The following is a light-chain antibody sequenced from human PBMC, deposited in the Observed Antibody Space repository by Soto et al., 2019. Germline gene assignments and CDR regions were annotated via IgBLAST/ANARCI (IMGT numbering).Light chain of an antibody. Sequence: AIRMTQSPSSISASTGDRVTITCRASQGISSFLAWYQQKPGKAPKLLIYAAATLQSGAPSRFSASGSGTDFTLTISRLQSEDFATYFCQQYLSYPYTFGQGNKLEI. CDR3: QQYLSYPYT. CDR2: AAA. V-gene: IGKV1-8*01. CDR1: QGISSF. J-gene: IGKJ2*01.